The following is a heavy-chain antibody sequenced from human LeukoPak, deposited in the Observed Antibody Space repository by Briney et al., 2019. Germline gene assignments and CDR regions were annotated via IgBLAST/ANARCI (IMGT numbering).Heavy chain of an antibody. CDR1: GGSISTSNYY. V-gene: IGHV4-39*07. D-gene: IGHD2-2*01. J-gene: IGHJ4*02. Sequence: PSETLSLTCTVSGGSISTSNYYWGWIRQPPGKGLEWIGEINHSGSTNYNPSLKSRVTISVDTSKNQFSLKLSSVTAADTAVYYCARGRVVPASLDYWGQGTLVTVSS. CDR3: ARGRVVPASLDY. CDR2: INHSGST.